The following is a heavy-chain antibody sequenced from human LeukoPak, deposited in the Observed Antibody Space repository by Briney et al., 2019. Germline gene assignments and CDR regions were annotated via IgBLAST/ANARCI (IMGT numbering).Heavy chain of an antibody. V-gene: IGHV3-66*01. CDR2: IYSGGST. J-gene: IGHJ3*02. CDR1: GFTFSSYS. Sequence: GGSLRLSCAASGFTFSSYSMNWVRQAPGKGLEWVSVIYSGGSTNYADSVKGRFTISRDNSKNTLCLQMNSLRAEDTAVYYCARGGYCSSSSCPRDAFDIWGQGTMVTVSS. CDR3: ARGGYCSSSSCPRDAFDI. D-gene: IGHD2-2*01.